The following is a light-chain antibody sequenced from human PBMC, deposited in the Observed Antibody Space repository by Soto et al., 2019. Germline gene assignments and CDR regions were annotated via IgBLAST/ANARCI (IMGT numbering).Light chain of an antibody. CDR3: QQSYSTPPT. CDR1: QSISSY. J-gene: IGKJ5*01. V-gene: IGKV1-39*01. Sequence: DIPMTQSPSSLSASVGDRVTITCRASQSISSYLNWYQQKPGKAPKLLIYAASSLQSGVPSRFSGSVSGTDFTLTISSLQPEDFATYYCQQSYSTPPTFGQGTRLEIK. CDR2: AAS.